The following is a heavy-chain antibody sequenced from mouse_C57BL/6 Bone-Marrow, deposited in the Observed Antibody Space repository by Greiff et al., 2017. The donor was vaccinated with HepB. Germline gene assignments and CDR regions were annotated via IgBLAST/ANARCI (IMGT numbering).Heavy chain of an antibody. J-gene: IGHJ4*01. CDR3: TDYKKSY. CDR1: GYTFTDYE. CDR2: IDPETGGT. Sequence: LVESGAELVRPGASVTLSCKASGYTFTDYEMHWVKQTPVHGLEWIGAIDPETGGTAYNQKFKGKAILTADKSSSTAYMELRSLTSEDSAVYYCTDYKKSYWGQGTSVTVSS. V-gene: IGHV1-15*01. D-gene: IGHD2-12*01.